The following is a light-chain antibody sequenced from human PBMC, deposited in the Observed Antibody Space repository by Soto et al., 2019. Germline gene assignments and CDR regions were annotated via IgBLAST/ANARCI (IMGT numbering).Light chain of an antibody. V-gene: IGKV3-20*01. Sequence: EIVLTHSPATLSLSPCERATLSSSASQSVSSNLAWYQQKPGQAPRLLVYGASTRATGIPARFSGSGSGTDFTLTISRLDPEDFAVYYCQQYGTSPRTFGQGTKVDIK. CDR3: QQYGTSPRT. CDR2: GAS. J-gene: IGKJ1*01. CDR1: QSVSSN.